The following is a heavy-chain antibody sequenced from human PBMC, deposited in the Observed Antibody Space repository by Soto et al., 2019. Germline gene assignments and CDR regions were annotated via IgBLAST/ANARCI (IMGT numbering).Heavy chain of an antibody. CDR2: ISAYNGNT. Sequence: ASVKVSCKASGYTFTSYGISWVRQAPGQGLEWMGWISAYNGNTNYAQKLQGRVTMTTDTSTSTAYMELRSLRSDDTAVYYCASGGYCSGCSCYPQYNCFDPWCQATLGTVSS. V-gene: IGHV1-18*01. CDR3: ASGGYCSGCSCYPQYNCFDP. J-gene: IGHJ5*02. CDR1: GYTFTSYG. D-gene: IGHD2-15*01.